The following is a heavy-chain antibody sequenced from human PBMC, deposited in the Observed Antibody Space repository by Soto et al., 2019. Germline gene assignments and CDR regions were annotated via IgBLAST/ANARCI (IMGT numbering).Heavy chain of an antibody. V-gene: IGHV3-74*01. Sequence: EVQLVESGGGLVQPGGSLRLSCVASGFTFNYYWMHWVRQAPGKELVWVSRIQSDGSSPDYVDSVKGRFTISRDNAKNTLYLQMNNLRAEDTAVYYCARGGDPDYWGQGTLVTVSS. CDR3: ARGGDPDY. J-gene: IGHJ4*02. CDR2: IQSDGSSP. CDR1: GFTFNYYW. D-gene: IGHD2-21*02.